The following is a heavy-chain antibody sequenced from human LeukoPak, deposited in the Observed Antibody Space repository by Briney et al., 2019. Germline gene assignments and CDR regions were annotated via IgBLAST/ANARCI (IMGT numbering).Heavy chain of an antibody. CDR1: GYTFTSYG. J-gene: IGHJ3*02. V-gene: IGHV1-18*01. Sequence: ASVKVSCKASGYTFTSYGISWVRQAPGQGLEWMGWISAYNGNTNYAQKLQGRVTMTTDTSTSTAYMELRSLRSDDTAVYYCARSPYCSGGSCYSLFAFDIGGQGTMVTVSS. CDR3: ARSPYCSGGSCYSLFAFDI. D-gene: IGHD2-15*01. CDR2: ISAYNGNT.